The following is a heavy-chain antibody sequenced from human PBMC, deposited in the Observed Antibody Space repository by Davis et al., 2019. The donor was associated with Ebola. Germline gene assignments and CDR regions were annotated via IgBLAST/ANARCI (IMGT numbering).Heavy chain of an antibody. D-gene: IGHD3-10*01. V-gene: IGHV4-59*12. J-gene: IGHJ5*02. CDR3: ARTALTSVSPSGLGYNYFDL. CDR1: GGSISSYY. Sequence: SETLSLTCTVSGGSISSYYWSWIRQPPGKGLEWIGTISQSGSITDYNSSLKSRVTISVDTSKNHVSLRLNSVTAADTAVFYCARTALTSVSPSGLGYNYFDLWGQGTLVTVSS. CDR2: ISQSGSIT.